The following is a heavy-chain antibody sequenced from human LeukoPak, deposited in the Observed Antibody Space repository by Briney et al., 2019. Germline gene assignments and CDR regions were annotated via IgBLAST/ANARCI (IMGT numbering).Heavy chain of an antibody. CDR3: ARETYCSGGSCYYFDY. J-gene: IGHJ4*02. Sequence: ASVKVSCKASGYTFTSYGISWVRQAPGQGLEWMGWINPNSGGTNYAQKFQGWVTMTRDTSISTAYMELSRLTSDDTAVYYCARETYCSGGSCYYFDYWGQGTLVTVSS. CDR1: GYTFTSYG. D-gene: IGHD2-15*01. V-gene: IGHV1-2*04. CDR2: INPNSGGT.